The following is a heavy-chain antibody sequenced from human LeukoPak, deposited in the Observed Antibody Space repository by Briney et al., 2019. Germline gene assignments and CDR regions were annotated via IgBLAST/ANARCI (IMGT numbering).Heavy chain of an antibody. V-gene: IGHV4-4*07. CDR1: GGSINSYY. D-gene: IGHD4-17*01. CDR2: IYTSGSS. J-gene: IGHJ6*03. CDR3: ARAAYGDCRYYYFYLDV. Sequence: PSETLSLTCTVSGGSINSYYWSWIRQPAGKGLEWIGRIYTSGSSNYNPSLKSRVTMSVDTSKNQFSLRLTSVTAADTAVYYCARAAYGDCRYYYFYLDVWGKGTTVTVSS.